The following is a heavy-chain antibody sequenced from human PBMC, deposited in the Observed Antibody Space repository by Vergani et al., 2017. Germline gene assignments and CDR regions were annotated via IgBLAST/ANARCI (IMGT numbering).Heavy chain of an antibody. J-gene: IGHJ3*02. Sequence: QVQLQASGPGLVKPSQTLSLTCTVSGGSISTGSYYWTWLRQPAGKGLEWIGRIYTRGTTNYNPSLKSRVTISLDPSRNQFSLKLSSVTAADTAVYFCARDPRSTPHAFDIWGQGTRVTVS. CDR2: IYTRGTT. CDR1: GGSISTGSYY. V-gene: IGHV4-61*02. CDR3: ARDPRSTPHAFDI. D-gene: IGHD5/OR15-5a*01.